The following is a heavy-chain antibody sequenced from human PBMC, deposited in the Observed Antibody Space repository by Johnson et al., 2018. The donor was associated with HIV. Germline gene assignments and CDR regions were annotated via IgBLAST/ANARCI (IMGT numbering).Heavy chain of an antibody. V-gene: IGHV3-66*01. Sequence: VQLVESGGGLVQPGGSLRLSCAASGFTVSSDYMSWVRQAPGKGPEWVSLIYSGGSPYYTTSVTGRFTISRDNSNNTLYLQMNSLTAEDTAMYFCARDPFPRFYAFDIWGQGTMVTVSS. CDR3: ARDPFPRFYAFDI. CDR2: IYSGGSP. J-gene: IGHJ3*02. CDR1: GFTVSSDY.